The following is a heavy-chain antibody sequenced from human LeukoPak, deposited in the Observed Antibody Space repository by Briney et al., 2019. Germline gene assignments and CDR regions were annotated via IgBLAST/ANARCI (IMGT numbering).Heavy chain of an antibody. CDR2: IWYDGSNK. CDR1: GFTFSSYG. D-gene: IGHD3-22*01. Sequence: GGSLRLSCAASGFTFSSYGMHWVRQAPGKGLEWVAVIWYDGSNKYYADSVKGRFTISRDNSKNTLYLQMNSLRVEDTAVYYCAVDYDSSGYFDYWGQGTLVTVSS. V-gene: IGHV3-33*01. J-gene: IGHJ4*02. CDR3: AVDYDSSGYFDY.